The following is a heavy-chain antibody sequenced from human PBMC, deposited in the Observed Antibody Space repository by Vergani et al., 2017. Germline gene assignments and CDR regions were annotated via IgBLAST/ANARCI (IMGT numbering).Heavy chain of an antibody. CDR3: ARRRYCSSTSCYNGGRAFDI. D-gene: IGHD2-2*02. Sequence: EVQLVQSGAEVKKPGESLKISCKGSGYSFTSYWIGWVRQMPGKGLEWMGIIYPGDSDTRYSPSFQGQVTISADKSISTAYRQWSSLKASDTAMYYCARRRYCSSTSCYNGGRAFDIWGQGTMVTVSS. CDR1: GYSFTSYW. J-gene: IGHJ3*02. CDR2: IYPGDSDT. V-gene: IGHV5-51*01.